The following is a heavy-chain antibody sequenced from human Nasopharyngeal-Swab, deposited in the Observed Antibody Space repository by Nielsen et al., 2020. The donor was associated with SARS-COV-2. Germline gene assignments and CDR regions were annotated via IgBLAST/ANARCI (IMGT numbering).Heavy chain of an antibody. Sequence: KVSCKGSGYSFTSYWIGWVRQMPGKGLEWMGIIYPGDSDTRYSPSFQGQVTISADKSISTAYLQWSSLKASDIAMYYCASPNWADDAFDIWGQGTMVTVSS. CDR2: IYPGDSDT. CDR1: GYSFTSYW. CDR3: ASPNWADDAFDI. V-gene: IGHV5-51*01. J-gene: IGHJ3*02. D-gene: IGHD1-1*01.